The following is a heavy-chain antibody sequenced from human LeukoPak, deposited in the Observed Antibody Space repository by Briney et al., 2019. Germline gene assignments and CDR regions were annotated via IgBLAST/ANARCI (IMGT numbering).Heavy chain of an antibody. J-gene: IGHJ4*02. CDR3: AREGGYCSSTSCPPSYSA. D-gene: IGHD2-2*01. CDR1: GYTFTGYC. V-gene: IGHV1-2*02. Sequence: ASVKVSCKASGYTFTGYCMHWVRQAPGQGLEWMGWINPNSGGTNYAQKFQGRVTMTRDTSISTAYMELSRLRSDDTAVYYCAREGGYCSSTSCPPSYSAWGQGTLVTVSS. CDR2: INPNSGGT.